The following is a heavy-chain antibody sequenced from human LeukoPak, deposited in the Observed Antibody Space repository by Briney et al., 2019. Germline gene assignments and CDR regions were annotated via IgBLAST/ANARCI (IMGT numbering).Heavy chain of an antibody. D-gene: IGHD3-22*01. CDR1: GYTFSSYS. J-gene: IGHJ4*02. CDR2: ISVRSNYI. Sequence: GGSLRPSCLASGYTFSSYSINWVRQAPGKGLEWVSSISVRSNYIYYADSVRGRFRISRDDARDSLFLEMNSLRAEDTAVYYCVRLRRNSDTSGFYYYYDFWGQGTLVTVSS. V-gene: IGHV3-21*01. CDR3: VRLRRNSDTSGFYYYYDF.